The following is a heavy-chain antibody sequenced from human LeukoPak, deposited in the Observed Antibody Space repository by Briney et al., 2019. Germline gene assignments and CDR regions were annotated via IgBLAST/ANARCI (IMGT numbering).Heavy chain of an antibody. D-gene: IGHD6-13*01. J-gene: IGHJ4*02. Sequence: ASVKVSCKASGYTFTGYYMHWVRQAPGQGLEWMGWINPNSGNTGYAQKFQGRVTMTRNTSISTAYMELSSLRSEDTAVYYCASPNSSSWYYFDYWGQGTLVTVSS. V-gene: IGHV1-8*02. CDR3: ASPNSSSWYYFDY. CDR2: INPNSGNT. CDR1: GYTFTGYY.